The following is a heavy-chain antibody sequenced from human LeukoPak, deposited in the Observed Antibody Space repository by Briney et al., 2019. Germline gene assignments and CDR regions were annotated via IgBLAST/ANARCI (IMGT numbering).Heavy chain of an antibody. V-gene: IGHV4-39*01. CDR1: GDSINSGSYY. CDR2: IYYSGST. J-gene: IGHJ4*02. Sequence: SETLSLTCTVSGDSINSGSYYWVWIRQPPGKGLEWIGSIYYSGSTYYGPSLKSRVTISVDTSKIQFSLRLSSVTAADTAVYYCARVGVFGVVSDSWGQGILVTVSS. CDR3: ARVGVFGVVSDS. D-gene: IGHD3-3*01.